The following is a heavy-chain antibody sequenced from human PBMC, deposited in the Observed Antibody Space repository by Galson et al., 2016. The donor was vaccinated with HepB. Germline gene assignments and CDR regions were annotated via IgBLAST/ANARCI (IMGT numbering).Heavy chain of an antibody. D-gene: IGHD6-19*01. CDR1: GFTFSNYA. J-gene: IGHJ5*02. V-gene: IGHV3-30*04. Sequence: SLRLSCAVSGFTFSNYAMHWVRQAPGKGLEWVAVISNDESNKYYADSVEGRFTISRDNSENTLYLQMNSLRVDDTALYYCAASTIPVADWFDPWGQGTLVTVSS. CDR2: ISNDESNK. CDR3: AASTIPVADWFDP.